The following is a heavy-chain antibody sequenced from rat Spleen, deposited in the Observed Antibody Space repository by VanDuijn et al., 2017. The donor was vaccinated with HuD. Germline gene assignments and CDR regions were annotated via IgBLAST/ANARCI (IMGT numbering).Heavy chain of an antibody. J-gene: IGHJ2*01. CDR2: ISYDDSRT. D-gene: IGHD1-1*01. CDR1: GFTFSDYG. CDR3: ARQATTVPSYFDY. V-gene: IGHV5-29*01. Sequence: EVQLVESGGGLVQPGRSLKLSCAASGFTFSDYGVAWVRQAPTKGLEWVATISYDDSRTYYRDSVKGRFTISRDNAKSALYLQVDSLRSEDTTTYYCARQATTVPSYFDYWGQGVMVTVSS.